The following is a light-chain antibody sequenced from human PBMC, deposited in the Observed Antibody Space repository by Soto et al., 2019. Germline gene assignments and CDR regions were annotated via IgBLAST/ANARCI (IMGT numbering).Light chain of an antibody. CDR1: SSDVGGYNY. CDR2: DVS. V-gene: IGLV2-14*01. CDR3: SSYTTSSTRV. Sequence: QSALTQPASVSGSPGQSITISCTGTSSDVGGYNYVSWYQQHPGKAPKLMIYDVSNRPSGVSNRFSGSKSGNTASLTISGRQAEDEADYYCSSYTTSSTRVFGVGTKVTVL. J-gene: IGLJ2*01.